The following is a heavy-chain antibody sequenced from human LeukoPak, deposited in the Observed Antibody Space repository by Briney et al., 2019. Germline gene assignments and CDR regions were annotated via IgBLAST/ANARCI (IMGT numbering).Heavy chain of an antibody. CDR2: IYTSGST. CDR3: ARALGRVSWFDP. J-gene: IGHJ5*02. D-gene: IGHD3-16*02. CDR1: GGSISSGSYY. Sequence: SETLPLTCTVSGGSISSGSYYWSWIRQPAGKGLEWIGRIYTSGSTNYNPSLKSRVTISVDTSKNQFSLKLSSVTAADTAVYYCARALGRVSWFDPWGQGTLVTVSS. V-gene: IGHV4-61*02.